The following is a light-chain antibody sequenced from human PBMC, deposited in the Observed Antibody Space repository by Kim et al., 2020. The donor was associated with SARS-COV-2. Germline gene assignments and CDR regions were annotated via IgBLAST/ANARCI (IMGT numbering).Light chain of an antibody. CDR1: SLRSYY. J-gene: IGLJ2*01. Sequence: SELTQDPAVSVALGQTVRITCQGDSLRSYYASWYQQKPGQAPVLVIYGKNNRPSGIPDRFSGSSSGNTASLTITGAQAEDEADYYCNSRDSSGNHPVVFGGGTQLTVL. CDR3: NSRDSSGNHPVV. V-gene: IGLV3-19*01. CDR2: GKN.